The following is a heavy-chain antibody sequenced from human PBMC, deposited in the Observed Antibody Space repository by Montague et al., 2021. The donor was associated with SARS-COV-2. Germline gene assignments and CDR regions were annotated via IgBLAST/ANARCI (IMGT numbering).Heavy chain of an antibody. J-gene: IGHJ3*02. CDR3: ARAPRCHYYASTGFDAFEI. Sequence: LRLSCAASGFTFRSYWMHWVRQAPGKGLVWVSRINSDGSSTNYADSVKGRFAISRDNAKNTLYLQMNSLRAEDTAVYYCARAPRCHYYASTGFDAFEIWGQGTLVTVSS. CDR2: INSDGSST. CDR1: GFTFRSYW. D-gene: IGHD3-22*01. V-gene: IGHV3-74*01.